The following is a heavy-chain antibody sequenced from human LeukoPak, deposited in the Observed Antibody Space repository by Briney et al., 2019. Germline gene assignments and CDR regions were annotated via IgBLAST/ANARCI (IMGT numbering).Heavy chain of an antibody. CDR3: ARFYGSGSGYYYGMDV. CDR1: GFTFVKFV. CDR2: IGGDGGST. J-gene: IGHJ6*02. Sequence: GGSLRLSCAASGFTFVKFVMNWVRQAPGKGLEWVSTIGGDGGSTFYADSVKGRFTISRDNSKNTLYLQMNSLRAEDTAVYYCARFYGSGSGYYYGMDVWGQGTTVTVSS. V-gene: IGHV3-23*01. D-gene: IGHD3-10*01.